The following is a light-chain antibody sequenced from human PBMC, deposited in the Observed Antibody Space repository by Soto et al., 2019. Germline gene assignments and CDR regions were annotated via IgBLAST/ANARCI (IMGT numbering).Light chain of an antibody. CDR1: QSIRSY. CDR3: QQRYSTPRT. J-gene: IGKJ1*01. V-gene: IGKV1-39*01. CDR2: AAS. Sequence: DIQMTQSPSSLSASVGDRVTITCRASQSIRSYLNWYQQKPGKAPKLLIYAASSLQSGVPSRFSGSGSGTDFTLTISSLQPEDFATYYCQQRYSTPRTFGQGTTGEIK.